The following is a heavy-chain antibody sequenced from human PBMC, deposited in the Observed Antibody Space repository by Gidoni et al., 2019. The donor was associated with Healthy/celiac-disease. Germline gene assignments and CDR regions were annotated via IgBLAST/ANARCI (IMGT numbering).Heavy chain of an antibody. J-gene: IGHJ6*03. CDR1: GFTFSSYA. Sequence: QVQLVESGGGVVQPGRPLRLSCAASGFTFSSYAMHWVRQAPGKGLEWVAVISYDGSNKYYADSVKGRFTISRDNSKNTLYLQMNSLRAEDTAVYYCARDGQIFGVVISYYYYMDVWGKGTTVTVSS. V-gene: IGHV3-30*04. CDR2: ISYDGSNK. D-gene: IGHD3-3*01. CDR3: ARDGQIFGVVISYYYYMDV.